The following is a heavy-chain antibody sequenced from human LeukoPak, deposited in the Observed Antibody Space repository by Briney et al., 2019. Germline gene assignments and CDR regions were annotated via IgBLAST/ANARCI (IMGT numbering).Heavy chain of an antibody. CDR3: ARMGRHGSGSYGTGVDY. D-gene: IGHD3-10*01. CDR2: IYTSGST. CDR1: GVSISSYY. Sequence: SESLSLTCTVSGVSISSYYWSWIRQPAGKGLEWIGRIYTSGSTNYNPSLKSRVTMSVDTSKNQFSLKLSSVTAADTAVYYCARMGRHGSGSYGTGVDYWGQGTLVTVSS. V-gene: IGHV4-4*07. J-gene: IGHJ4*02.